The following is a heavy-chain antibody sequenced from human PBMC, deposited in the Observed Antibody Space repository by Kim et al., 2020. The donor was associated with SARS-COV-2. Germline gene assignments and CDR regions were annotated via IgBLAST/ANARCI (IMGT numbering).Heavy chain of an antibody. D-gene: IGHD3-10*01. CDR3: ARETGSASLWDFDL. CDR2: ITSSSNRI. Sequence: GGSLRLSCAASRFTFTSYDMNWVRQAPGKGLEWISFITSSSNRIHYADSVKGRFTISRDNAKNSLYLQMDSLRDEDTAVYYCARETGSASLWDFDLWGRGPRLSVSS. CDR1: RFTFTSYD. J-gene: IGHJ2*01. V-gene: IGHV3-48*02.